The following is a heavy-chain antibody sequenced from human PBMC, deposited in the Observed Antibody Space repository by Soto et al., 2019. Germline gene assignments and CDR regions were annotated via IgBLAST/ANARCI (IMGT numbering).Heavy chain of an antibody. V-gene: IGHV1-18*01. CDR1: GYSFITYG. Sequence: QVQLVQSGAEVKKPGASVKVSCKASGYSFITYGINWVRQAPGQGLEWMGWISTYNGNTKYAQKLQGRVTMTTDTSTTTGYMELRSLRSDDTAVYYCARDRPTSSIRARDYYYAMDVWGQGTTVTVSS. CDR2: ISTYNGNT. CDR3: ARDRPTSSIRARDYYYAMDV. J-gene: IGHJ6*02. D-gene: IGHD6-6*01.